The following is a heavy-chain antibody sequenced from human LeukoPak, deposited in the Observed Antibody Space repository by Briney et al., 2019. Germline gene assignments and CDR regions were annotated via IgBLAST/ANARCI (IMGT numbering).Heavy chain of an antibody. CDR2: IIPIFGTA. Sequence: SVKVSCKASGGTFSSYAISWVRQAPGQGLEWMGGIIPIFGTANYAQKFQGRVTITADESTSTAYMELSSLRSEDTAVYYCARAAHRMVATSKTSYYYYGMDVWGQGTTVTVSS. J-gene: IGHJ6*02. V-gene: IGHV1-69*13. D-gene: IGHD5-12*01. CDR3: ARAAHRMVATSKTSYYYYGMDV. CDR1: GGTFSSYA.